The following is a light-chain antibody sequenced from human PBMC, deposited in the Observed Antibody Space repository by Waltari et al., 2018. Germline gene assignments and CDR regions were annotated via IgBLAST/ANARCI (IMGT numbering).Light chain of an antibody. CDR2: EDS. J-gene: IGLJ3*02. CDR1: AMPKKY. CDR3: YSTDRSGNYRV. Sequence: SYELTQPPSVSVSPGQTARNTRTGDAMPKKYAYWYQQKAGQAPVLAIYEDSKRPSGIPARFSGSSSGTMATLTISGAQVEDEADYFCYSTDRSGNYRVFGGGTRLTVL. V-gene: IGLV3-10*01.